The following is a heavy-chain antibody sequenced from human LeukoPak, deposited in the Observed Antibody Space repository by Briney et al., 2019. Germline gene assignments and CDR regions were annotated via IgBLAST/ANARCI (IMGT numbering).Heavy chain of an antibody. CDR2: ISSGGTP. J-gene: IGHJ4*02. CDR1: GFTVSTNY. D-gene: IGHD5-12*01. CDR3: ARGGAGYAFDY. Sequence: GGSLRLSCAASGFTVSTNYMSWVRQAPGKGLEWVSVISSGGTPYYADSVKGRFTISRDSSENTLYLQMHRLRAEDTAVYYCARGGAGYAFDYWGQGTLVTVSS. V-gene: IGHV3-66*02.